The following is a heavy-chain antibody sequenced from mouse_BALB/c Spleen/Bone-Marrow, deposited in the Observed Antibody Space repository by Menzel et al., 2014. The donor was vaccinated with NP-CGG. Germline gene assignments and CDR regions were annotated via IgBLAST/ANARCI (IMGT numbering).Heavy chain of an antibody. V-gene: IGHV7-3*02. J-gene: IGHJ4*01. Sequence: EVQVVESGGGLVQPGGSLRLSCATSGFTFTDYYMSWVRQPPGKALEWLGFIRNKANGYTTEYSASVKGRFTISRDNSQSILYLQMNTLGAEDSATYYCARDAYRYAMDYWGQGTSVTVSS. CDR3: ARDAYRYAMDY. CDR1: GFTFTDYY. CDR2: IRNKANGYTT. D-gene: IGHD2-14*01.